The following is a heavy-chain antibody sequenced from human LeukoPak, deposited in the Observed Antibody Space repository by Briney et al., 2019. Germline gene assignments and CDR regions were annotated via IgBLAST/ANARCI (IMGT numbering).Heavy chain of an antibody. D-gene: IGHD1-1*01. CDR1: GNTFTSFH. J-gene: IGHJ4*02. Sequence: ASVKVSCKASGNTFTSFHIHWVRQAPGQGLEYMGIIKVYGDTTIYAQRFQGRITMTRDTSTSTVYMELSSLNSEDTAVYYCARESPSTFYFDYWGQGTLVAVSS. CDR3: ARESPSTFYFDY. CDR2: IKVYGDTT. V-gene: IGHV1-46*01.